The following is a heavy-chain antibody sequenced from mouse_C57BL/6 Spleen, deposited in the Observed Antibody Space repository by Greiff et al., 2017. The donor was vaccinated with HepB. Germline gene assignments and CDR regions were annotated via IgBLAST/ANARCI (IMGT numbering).Heavy chain of an antibody. V-gene: IGHV7-3*01. Sequence: EVQGVESGGGLVQPGGSLSLSCAASGFTFTDYYMSWVRQPPGKALEWLGFIRNKANSYTTEYSASVKGRFTISRDNSQSILYLQMNALRAEDSATYYCASLYGYAMDYWGQGTSVTVSS. J-gene: IGHJ4*01. CDR2: IRNKANSYTT. CDR3: ASLYGYAMDY. CDR1: GFTFTDYY. D-gene: IGHD1-1*02.